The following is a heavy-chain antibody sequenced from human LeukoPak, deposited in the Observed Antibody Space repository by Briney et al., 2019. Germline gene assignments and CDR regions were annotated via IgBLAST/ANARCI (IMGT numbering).Heavy chain of an antibody. Sequence: PGGSLRLSCAASGFTFSHYYMTWVRQAPGKGLEWVSSISGSSGYIFYADSVKGRFTISRDNAKNSLYLQMNSLRAEDTAVYYCAKDDAWLQYGNWGRGTLVTVSS. CDR2: ISGSSGYI. J-gene: IGHJ4*02. CDR3: AKDDAWLQYGN. V-gene: IGHV3-21*06. CDR1: GFTFSHYY. D-gene: IGHD5-24*01.